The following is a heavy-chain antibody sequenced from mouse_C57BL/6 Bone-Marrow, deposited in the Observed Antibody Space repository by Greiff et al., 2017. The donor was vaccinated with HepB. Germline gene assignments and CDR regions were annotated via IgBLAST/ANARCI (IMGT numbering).Heavy chain of an antibody. Sequence: EVQLKQSGPELVKPGASVKISCKASGYTFTDYYMNWVKQSHGKSLEWIGDINPNNGGTSYNQKFKGKATLTVDKSSSTAYMELRSLTSEDSAVYYCATSAYYFGSSPWFAYWGQGALVTVSA. D-gene: IGHD1-1*01. J-gene: IGHJ3*01. V-gene: IGHV1-26*01. CDR1: GYTFTDYY. CDR2: INPNNGGT. CDR3: ATSAYYFGSSPWFAY.